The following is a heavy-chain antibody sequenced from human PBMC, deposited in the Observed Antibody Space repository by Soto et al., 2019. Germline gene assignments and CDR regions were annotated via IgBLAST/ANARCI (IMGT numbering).Heavy chain of an antibody. CDR2: IIPIFGTA. V-gene: IGHV1-69*01. D-gene: IGHD4-17*01. J-gene: IGHJ3*02. CDR1: GGTFSSYA. CDR3: AREGRSDYGDHRENRDAFDI. Sequence: QVQLVQSGAEVKKPGSSVKVSCKASGGTFSSYAISWVRQAPGQGVEWMGGIIPIFGTANYAQKFQSRVKITADESTSTAYMELSSLRSEDTAVYYCAREGRSDYGDHRENRDAFDIWGQGTMVTVSS.